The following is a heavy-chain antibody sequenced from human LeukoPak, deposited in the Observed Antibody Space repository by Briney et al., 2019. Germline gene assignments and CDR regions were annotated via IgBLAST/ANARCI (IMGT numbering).Heavy chain of an antibody. CDR3: ARDGVPVARKAYYYYSMDV. CDR1: GGSISGYY. J-gene: IGHJ6*03. CDR2: ISNSGST. V-gene: IGHV4-4*07. D-gene: IGHD6-19*01. Sequence: SETLSFTCTLSGGSISGYYWSWIRLSAGKGLEWIGRISNSGSTNCNPSLKSRVSLSVDTSKNQFSLKLTSVTAADTAIYYCARDGVPVARKAYYYYSMDVWGKGATVTVSS.